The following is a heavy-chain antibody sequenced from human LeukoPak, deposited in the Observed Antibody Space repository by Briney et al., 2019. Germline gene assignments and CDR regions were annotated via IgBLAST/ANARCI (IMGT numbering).Heavy chain of an antibody. CDR1: GVSISSHY. V-gene: IGHV4-59*11. J-gene: IGHJ6*03. D-gene: IGHD6-19*01. Sequence: SETLSLTCAVSGVSISSHYWSWIRQPPGKAPEWIGNIYYSGSTHYNPSLKSRVTISVDTSKNQFSLKVTSMTAADTAVYYCARAAIGGSGWSGNYYYYYMDVWGKGTTVTVSS. CDR3: ARAAIGGSGWSGNYYYYYMDV. CDR2: IYYSGST.